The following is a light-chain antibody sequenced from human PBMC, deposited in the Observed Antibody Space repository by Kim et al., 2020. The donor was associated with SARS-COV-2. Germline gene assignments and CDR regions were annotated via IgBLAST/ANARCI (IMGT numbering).Light chain of an antibody. CDR3: KQGKNWPWT. V-gene: IGKV2-30*02. CDR1: QSLVHSDGNTY. Sequence: DVVMTQSPLSLPVTLGQPASISCRSSQSLVHSDGNTYLNWFQQRPGQSPRRLIYKVSNRDSGVPDRFSGSGSGTDFTLKISRVEAEDVGVYYCKQGKNWPWTFGQGTKVDIK. CDR2: KVS. J-gene: IGKJ1*01.